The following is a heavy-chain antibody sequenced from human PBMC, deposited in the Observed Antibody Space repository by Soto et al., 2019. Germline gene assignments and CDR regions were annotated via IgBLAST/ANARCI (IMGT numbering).Heavy chain of an antibody. Sequence: LRLSCAASGFTFSSYSMNWVRQAPGKGLEWVSSISSSSSYIYYADSVKGRFTISRDNAKNSLYLQMNSLRAEDTAVYYCAREVDDHYYYGMDVWGQGTTVTVSS. D-gene: IGHD1-1*01. CDR1: GFTFSSYS. J-gene: IGHJ6*02. CDR2: ISSSSSYI. V-gene: IGHV3-21*01. CDR3: AREVDDHYYYGMDV.